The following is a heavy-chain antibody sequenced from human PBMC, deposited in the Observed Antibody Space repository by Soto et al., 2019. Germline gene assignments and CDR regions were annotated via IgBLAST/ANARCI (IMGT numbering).Heavy chain of an antibody. CDR2: INSDGSST. V-gene: IGHV3-74*01. J-gene: IGHJ3*02. CDR1: GFTFSSYW. Sequence: GGSLRLSWAASGFTFSSYWMHWVRQAPGKGLVWVSRINSDGSSTSYADSVKGRFTISRDNAKNTLYLQMNSLRAEDTAVYYCARAFMNYDILTGYYTKAFDIWGQGTMVTVSS. D-gene: IGHD3-9*01. CDR3: ARAFMNYDILTGYYTKAFDI.